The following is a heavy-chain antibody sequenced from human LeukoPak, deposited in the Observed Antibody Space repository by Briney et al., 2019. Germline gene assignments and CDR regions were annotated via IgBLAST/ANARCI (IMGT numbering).Heavy chain of an antibody. J-gene: IGHJ4*02. D-gene: IGHD6-19*01. V-gene: IGHV4-4*07. CDR1: GGSISSYY. CDR2: IYTSGTT. Sequence: PSGTLSLTCTVSGGSISSYYWNWIRQPAGKGLEWIGRIYTSGTTNYNPSLKSRVTMSVDTSKNQFSLRLSSVTAADTAVYYCARGKVVAGTPGQNSWDSWGQGTLVTVSS. CDR3: ARGKVVAGTPGQNSWDS.